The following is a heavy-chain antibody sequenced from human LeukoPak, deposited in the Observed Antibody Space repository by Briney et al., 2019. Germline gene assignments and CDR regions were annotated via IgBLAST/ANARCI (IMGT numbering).Heavy chain of an antibody. CDR3: AKRRDELGLVHYFDY. CDR1: GFTFSSYA. J-gene: IGHJ4*02. V-gene: IGHV3-23*01. Sequence: GGSLRLSCAASGFTFSSYAMSWVRQAPGKGLEWVSAISGSGGSTYYADSVKGRFTISRDNSKNTLYLQMHSLRAEDTAVYYCAKRRDELGLVHYFDYWGQGTLVTVSS. D-gene: IGHD7-27*01. CDR2: ISGSGGST.